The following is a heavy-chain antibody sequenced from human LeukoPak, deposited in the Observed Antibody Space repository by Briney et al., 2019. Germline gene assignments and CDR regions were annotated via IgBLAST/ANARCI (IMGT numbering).Heavy chain of an antibody. D-gene: IGHD3-16*02. CDR2: MNPNSGNT. CDR1: GYTFTSYD. CDR3: ARVGRYDYVWGSYRHLDY. Sequence: ASVKVSCKASGYTFTSYDINWVRQATGQGLEWMGWMNPNSGNTGYAQKFQGRVTITRNTSISTAYMELSSLRSEDTAVYYCARVGRYDYVWGSYRHLDYWGQGTLVTVSS. J-gene: IGHJ4*02. V-gene: IGHV1-8*03.